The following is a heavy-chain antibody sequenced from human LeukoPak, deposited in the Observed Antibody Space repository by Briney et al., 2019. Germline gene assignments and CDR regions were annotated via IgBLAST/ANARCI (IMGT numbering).Heavy chain of an antibody. Sequence: GGSLRLSCAASGFTFSNYGMNWVRQAPGKGLEWVSYISSSSSSVYYADSVKGRFTVSRDNAKNSLYLQMNSLGDEDTAVYYCTRGGSSRGDHWGQGTLVTVSS. V-gene: IGHV3-48*02. J-gene: IGHJ4*02. CDR1: GFTFSNYG. D-gene: IGHD6-13*01. CDR3: TRGGSSRGDH. CDR2: ISSSSSSV.